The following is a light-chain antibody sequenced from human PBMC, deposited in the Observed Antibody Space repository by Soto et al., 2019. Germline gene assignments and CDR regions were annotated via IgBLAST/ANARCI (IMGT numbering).Light chain of an antibody. Sequence: QSVLTQPASVSGSPGQSITISCTGTNSDVGRFNYVSWYQQRPGKAPKLIIYEVNNRPSGVSNRFSGSKSGNTASLTISGLQADDDADYYCSSYTTIQTVTFGGGTKLTVL. CDR2: EVN. CDR3: SSYTTIQTVT. V-gene: IGLV2-14*01. CDR1: NSDVGRFNY. J-gene: IGLJ2*01.